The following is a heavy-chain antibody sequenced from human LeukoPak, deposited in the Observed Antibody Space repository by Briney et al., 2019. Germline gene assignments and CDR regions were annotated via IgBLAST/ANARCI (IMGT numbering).Heavy chain of an antibody. D-gene: IGHD2-15*01. CDR1: GFTFSSYS. CDR2: ISSSSSYI. J-gene: IGHJ4*02. CDR3: AKSVVVITFRFDD. Sequence: GGSLRLSCAASGFTFSSYSMNWVRQAPGKGLECVSSISSSSSYIYYADSVKGRFTISRDNAKNSLYLQMDSLRAEDTAVYYCAKSVVVITFRFDDWGQGALVTVSS. V-gene: IGHV3-21*01.